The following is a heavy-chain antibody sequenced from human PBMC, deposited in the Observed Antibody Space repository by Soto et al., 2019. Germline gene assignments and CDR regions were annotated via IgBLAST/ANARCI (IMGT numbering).Heavy chain of an antibody. J-gene: IGHJ4*02. D-gene: IGHD6-19*01. CDR2: IQYSGST. CDR1: GSSIRDTIYY. V-gene: IGHV4-39*01. CDR3: ARHIRAVAAQLAY. Sequence: PSQTLSLACTVSGSSIRDTIYYWGWIRQPPGKGLEWIGRIQYSGSTHYNPSLKSPVTISLDPSKSQFSLNLTSVTPADTSVYYCARHIRAVAAQLAYWGQGTVVTVSS.